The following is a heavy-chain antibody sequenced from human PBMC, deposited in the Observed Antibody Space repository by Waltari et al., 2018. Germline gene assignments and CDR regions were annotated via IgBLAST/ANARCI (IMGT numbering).Heavy chain of an antibody. Sequence: QVQLQESGPGLVKPSETLSLTCTVSGGSISSYSWSWIRQPAGKGLEWIGRIYTSGSTNYNPSLKSRVTMSVDTSKNQFSLKLSSVTAADTAVYYCAREKADYYYYYYMDVWGKGTTVTVSS. J-gene: IGHJ6*03. CDR3: AREKADYYYYYYMDV. CDR2: IYTSGST. CDR1: GGSISSYS. V-gene: IGHV4-4*07.